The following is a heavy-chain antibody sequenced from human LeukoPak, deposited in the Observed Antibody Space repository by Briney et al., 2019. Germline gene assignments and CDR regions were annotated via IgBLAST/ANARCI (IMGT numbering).Heavy chain of an antibody. J-gene: IGHJ4*02. D-gene: IGHD1-26*01. CDR1: GYTFANYW. V-gene: IGHV5-51*01. CDR2: IYPADSET. CDR3: GRKISGSYYGLDY. Sequence: GGSLRLSCKVSGYTFANYWIGWVRQIPGKGLEWMGIIYPADSETRYSPSFQGQVTISVDKSISTAYLQWSSLKASDTAMYYCGRKISGSYYGLDYWGQGTLVTVSS.